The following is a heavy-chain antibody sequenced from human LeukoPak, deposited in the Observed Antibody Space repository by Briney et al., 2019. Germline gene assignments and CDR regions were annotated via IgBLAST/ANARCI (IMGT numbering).Heavy chain of an antibody. V-gene: IGHV3-30-3*01. J-gene: IGHJ5*02. CDR2: ISYDGSNK. CDR1: GFTFSNYA. CDR3: ARGPPFDP. Sequence: GGSLRLSCVASGFTFSNYAMSWVRQAPGKGLEWVAVISYDGSNKYYADSVKGRFTISRDNFKNTLYLQMNSLRAEDTAVYYCARGPPFDPWGQGTLVTVSS.